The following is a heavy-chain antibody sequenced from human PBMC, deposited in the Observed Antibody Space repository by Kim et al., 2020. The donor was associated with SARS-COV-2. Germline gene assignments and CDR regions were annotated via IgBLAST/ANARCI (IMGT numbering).Heavy chain of an antibody. CDR3: AKDGQDSYCLDY. CDR1: GFTFSSYG. V-gene: IGHV3-30*18. D-gene: IGHD2-21*02. Sequence: GGSLRLSCAASGFTFSSYGMHWVRQAPGKGLEWVAVISYDGSNKYYADSVKGRFTISRDNSKNTLYLQMNSLRAEDTAVYYCAKDGQDSYCLDYWGQGTLVTVSS. CDR2: ISYDGSNK. J-gene: IGHJ4*02.